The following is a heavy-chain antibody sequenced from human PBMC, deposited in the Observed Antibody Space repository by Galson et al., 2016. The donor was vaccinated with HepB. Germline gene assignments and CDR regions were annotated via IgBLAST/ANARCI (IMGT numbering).Heavy chain of an antibody. CDR3: ARLDSGITLDD. D-gene: IGHD1-26*01. V-gene: IGHV1-24*01. CDR2: LDPEDGKI. J-gene: IGHJ4*02. Sequence: SVKVSCKVSGYPLTELSMHWVRQAPGKGLEWIGGLDPEDGKILYAQKFQGRVNLIEDTSTDTAYMELSSLTSEETAMYSCARLDSGITLDDWGQGTLVTFSS. CDR1: GYPLTELS.